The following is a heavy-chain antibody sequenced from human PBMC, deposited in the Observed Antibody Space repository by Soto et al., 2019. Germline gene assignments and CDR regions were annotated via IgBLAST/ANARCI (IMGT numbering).Heavy chain of an antibody. V-gene: IGHV4-59*01. Sequence: QVQLQESGPRLVKPSETLSLTCSVSDSSMSPYYWTWFRQAPGKGLEWIGHLLYRGTATYNPALQGRVTISLDTSKKQVSLQLSSVIAADTGVYYCAREKDFILGGYAFGYWGPGTLVTVSS. CDR1: DSSMSPYY. CDR2: LLYRGTA. J-gene: IGHJ3*01. CDR3: AREKDFILGGYAFGY. D-gene: IGHD1-26*01.